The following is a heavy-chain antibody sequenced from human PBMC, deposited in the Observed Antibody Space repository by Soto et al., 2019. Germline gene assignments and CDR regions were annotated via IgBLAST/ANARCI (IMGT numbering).Heavy chain of an antibody. CDR3: ARDCSSTSCYGVTDSLFDY. J-gene: IGHJ4*02. CDR2: IIPIFGTA. V-gene: IGHV1-69*13. CDR1: GGTFSSYA. D-gene: IGHD2-2*01. Sequence: SVKVSCKASGGTFSSYAISWVRQAPGQGLEWMGGIIPIFGTANYAQKFQGRVTITADESTSTAHMELSSLRSEDTAVYYCARDCSSTSCYGVTDSLFDYWGQGTLVTVSS.